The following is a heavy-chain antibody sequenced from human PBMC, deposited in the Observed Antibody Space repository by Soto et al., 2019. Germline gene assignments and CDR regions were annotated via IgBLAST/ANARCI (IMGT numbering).Heavy chain of an antibody. J-gene: IGHJ6*02. V-gene: IGHV3-30-3*01. Sequence: VQLVESGGGVVQPGRSLRLSCAASGFTFSSYAMHWVRQAPGKGLEWVAVISYDGSNKYYADSVKGRFTISRDNSKNTLYLQMNSLRAEDTAVYYCARETFPGGSYYYGMDVWGQGTTVTVSS. CDR2: ISYDGSNK. CDR3: ARETFPGGSYYYGMDV. CDR1: GFTFSSYA.